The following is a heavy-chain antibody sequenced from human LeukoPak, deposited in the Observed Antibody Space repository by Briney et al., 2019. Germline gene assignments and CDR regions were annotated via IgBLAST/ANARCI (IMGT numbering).Heavy chain of an antibody. CDR3: ARGYYDSSGYLGDY. J-gene: IGHJ4*02. CDR1: GYTFTSYY. Sequence: ASVKVSCKASGYTFTSYYMHWVRQAPGQGLEWMGWISAYNGNTNYAQKLQGRVTMTTDTSTSTAYMELRSLRSDDTAVYYCARGYYDSSGYLGDYWGQGTLVTVSS. D-gene: IGHD3-22*01. CDR2: ISAYNGNT. V-gene: IGHV1-18*04.